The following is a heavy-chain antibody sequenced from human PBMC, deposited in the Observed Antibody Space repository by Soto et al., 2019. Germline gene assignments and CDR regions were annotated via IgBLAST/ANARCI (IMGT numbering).Heavy chain of an antibody. Sequence: ASVKVSCKASGYTFTSYDINWVRQATGQGLEWMGRMTPNSGNTGYAQKFQGRVTMTRNTSISTAYMELSSLRSEDTAVYYCARGDPHYYDSIDYPGNGFDVWGQGTMVTVSS. CDR2: MTPNSGNT. J-gene: IGHJ3*01. D-gene: IGHD3-22*01. V-gene: IGHV1-8*01. CDR1: GYTFTSYD. CDR3: ARGDPHYYDSIDYPGNGFDV.